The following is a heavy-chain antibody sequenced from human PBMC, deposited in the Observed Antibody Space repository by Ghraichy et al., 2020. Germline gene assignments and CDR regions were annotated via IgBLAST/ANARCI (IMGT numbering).Heavy chain of an antibody. J-gene: IGHJ6*03. V-gene: IGHV4-34*01. Sequence: SETLSLTCAVYGGSFSGYYWSWIRQPPGKGLEWIGEINHSGSTNYNPSLKSRVTISVDTSKNQFSLKLSSVTAADTAVYYCARANVVGSRYYYYYYYMDVWGKGTTVTVSS. CDR3: ARANVVGSRYYYYYYYMDV. CDR1: GGSFSGYY. CDR2: INHSGST. D-gene: IGHD1-26*01.